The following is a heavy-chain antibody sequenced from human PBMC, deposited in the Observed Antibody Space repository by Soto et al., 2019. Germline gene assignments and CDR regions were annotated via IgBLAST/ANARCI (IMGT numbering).Heavy chain of an antibody. CDR1: GSSISPYY. D-gene: IGHD4-17*01. Sequence: SETLSLTCTVSGSSISPYYWSWIRQPPGKGLEWIGYIHYTGSTRYNPSLKSRVTISLGTSRNQLSLKLSSVTAADTAVYYCTRVGGYYGDYPNFDYWGPGTLVTVSS. V-gene: IGHV4-59*01. J-gene: IGHJ4*02. CDR2: IHYTGST. CDR3: TRVGGYYGDYPNFDY.